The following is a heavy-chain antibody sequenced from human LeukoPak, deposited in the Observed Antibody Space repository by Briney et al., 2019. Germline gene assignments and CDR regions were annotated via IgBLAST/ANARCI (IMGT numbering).Heavy chain of an antibody. Sequence: GGSLRLSCAATGFAFSAYEMNWVRQAPGKGLEWVAYSSGSDTTIYYADSVKGRFVISRDNARSSLYLQMNSLRAEDTALYYCTTLGYHLDSWGQGTLVTLSS. V-gene: IGHV3-48*03. D-gene: IGHD3-22*01. CDR2: SSGSDTTI. CDR3: TTLGYHLDS. J-gene: IGHJ4*02. CDR1: GFAFSAYE.